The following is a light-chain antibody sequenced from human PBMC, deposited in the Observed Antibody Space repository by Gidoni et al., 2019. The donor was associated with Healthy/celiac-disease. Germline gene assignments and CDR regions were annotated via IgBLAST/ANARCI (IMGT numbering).Light chain of an antibody. CDR2: DAS. Sequence: DIQMTQSPSTLSASVGDRVTITCRASQCISSWLAWYQQKPGKAPKLLIYDASSLESGVPSRFSGSGSGTEFTLTISSLQPDDFATYYFKQYNSYTCTFGQGTKVEIK. CDR1: QCISSW. V-gene: IGKV1-5*01. J-gene: IGKJ1*01. CDR3: KQYNSYTCT.